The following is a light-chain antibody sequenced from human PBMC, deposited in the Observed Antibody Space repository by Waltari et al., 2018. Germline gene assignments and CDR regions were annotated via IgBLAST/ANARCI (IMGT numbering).Light chain of an antibody. V-gene: IGLV2-8*01. CDR1: SSDVGGYNY. CDR3: SSYAGSNFYV. Sequence: QSALTQPPSASGSPGQSVTISCTGTSSDVGGYNYVSWYQQHPGKAPKLMIYEVSKRPSGVPDLFSGSKSGNTASLTVAGLQAEDEADYYCSSYAGSNFYVFGTGTKVTVL. J-gene: IGLJ1*01. CDR2: EVS.